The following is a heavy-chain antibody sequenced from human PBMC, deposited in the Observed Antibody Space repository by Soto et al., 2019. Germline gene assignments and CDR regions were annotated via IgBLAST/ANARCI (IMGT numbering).Heavy chain of an antibody. CDR1: GVSIISDW. V-gene: IGHV4-4*07. D-gene: IGHD3-10*01. J-gene: IGHJ4*02. CDR2: VSSSAPT. CDR3: ARDIGSYAYGEGY. Sequence: PGLLLLTCSDFGVSIISDWWSWIRHPAGQGLESNGRVSSSAPTDYHPTLHSRATLPVETSKNQFSLKLSSVTAADAAVYFCARDIGSYAYGEGYWGQGIQVTVS.